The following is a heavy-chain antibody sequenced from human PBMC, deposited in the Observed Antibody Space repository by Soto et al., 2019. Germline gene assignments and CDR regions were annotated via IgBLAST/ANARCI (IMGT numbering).Heavy chain of an antibody. V-gene: IGHV5-51*01. CDR2: IYPGDSDT. Sequence: PGESLKISCRGSGYSFTSYWIGWVRQMPGKGLEWMGIIYPGDSDTRYSPSFQGQVTISADKSISTAYLQWSSLKASDTAMYYCARSYSSSWYYFDYWGQGTLVTVSS. D-gene: IGHD6-13*01. CDR1: GYSFTSYW. CDR3: ARSYSSSWYYFDY. J-gene: IGHJ4*02.